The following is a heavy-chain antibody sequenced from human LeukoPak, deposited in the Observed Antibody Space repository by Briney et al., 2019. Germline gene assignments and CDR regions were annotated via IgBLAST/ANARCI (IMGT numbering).Heavy chain of an antibody. J-gene: IGHJ4*02. CDR3: ARYFVGLPAAPFDY. CDR1: GFTFSSYS. V-gene: IGHV3-48*04. D-gene: IGHD2-2*01. CDR2: ISSDSSTI. Sequence: GGSLRLSCAASGFTFSSYSMNWVRQAPGKGLEWVSDISSDSSTIYYADSVKGRFTISRDNAKNSLYLQMNSLRAEDTAVYYCARYFVGLPAAPFDYWGQGTLVTVSS.